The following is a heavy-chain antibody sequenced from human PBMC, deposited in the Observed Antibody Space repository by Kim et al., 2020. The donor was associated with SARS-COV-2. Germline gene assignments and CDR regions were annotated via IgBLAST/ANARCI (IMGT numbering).Heavy chain of an antibody. D-gene: IGHD2-15*01. CDR2: ITHTGINT. V-gene: IGHV3-23*01. CDR1: GFTFNNYA. J-gene: IGHJ4*02. CDR3: AKAGLGYCSGVRCYELDY. Sequence: GSLRLSCTASGFTFNNYAMNWVRQAPGKGLEWISSITHTGINTYYADSVKGRFTISRDPSKNTLYLQMNSLRAEDTAVYYCAKAGLGYCSGVRCYELDYWGQGILVTVSS.